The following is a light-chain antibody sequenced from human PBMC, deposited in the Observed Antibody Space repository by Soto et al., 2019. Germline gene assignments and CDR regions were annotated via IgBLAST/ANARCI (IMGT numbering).Light chain of an antibody. CDR1: QSVSID. J-gene: IGKJ4*01. V-gene: IGKV3-15*01. CDR3: QEYYNWRRST. CDR2: GAS. Sequence: EIVMTQSPATLSVSPGERATLSCRASQSVSIDLAWYQQKPGQAPRLLIYGASTRATGVPARFSGSGSGTEFTLTISSLQSEDSAFYYCQEYYNWRRSTFGGGTKVDI.